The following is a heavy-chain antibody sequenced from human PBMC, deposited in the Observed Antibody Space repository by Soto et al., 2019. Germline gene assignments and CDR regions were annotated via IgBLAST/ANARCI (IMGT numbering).Heavy chain of an antibody. Sequence: PRESLKISCKGSGYSFTSYWIGWVRQMPGKGLEWMGIIYPGDSDTRYSPSFQGQVTISADKSISTAYLQWSSLKASDTAMYYCARQNGYSSSSSKTYYYYYYMDVWGKGTTVTVSS. V-gene: IGHV5-51*01. CDR2: IYPGDSDT. CDR3: ARQNGYSSSSSKTYYYYYYMDV. D-gene: IGHD6-6*01. CDR1: GYSFTSYW. J-gene: IGHJ6*03.